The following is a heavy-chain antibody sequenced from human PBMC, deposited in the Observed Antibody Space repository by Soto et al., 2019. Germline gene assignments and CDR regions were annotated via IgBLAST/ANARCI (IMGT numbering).Heavy chain of an antibody. CDR2: MNPNSGNT. Sequence: QVQLVQSGAEVKKPGASVKVSCKASGYTVTSYDINWVRQATGQGLEWMGWMNPNSGNTGHAQKFIGKVTKTRNTSISTAYMALSSLGSEDTRVYYCARSHNPYGDPHWGQGSLVTVSS. D-gene: IGHD4-17*01. CDR3: ARSHNPYGDPH. J-gene: IGHJ4*02. CDR1: GYTVTSYD. V-gene: IGHV1-8*01.